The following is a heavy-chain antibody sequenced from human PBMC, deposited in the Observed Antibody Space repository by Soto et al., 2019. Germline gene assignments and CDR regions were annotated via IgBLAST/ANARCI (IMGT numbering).Heavy chain of an antibody. CDR2: VSGSGGST. CDR3: AKHSSSDLNFDY. V-gene: IGHV3-23*01. CDR1: GFTFSSYA. Sequence: EVQLLESGGGLVQPGGSLRLSCAASGFTFSSYAMSWVRQAPGKGLEWVSAVSGSGGSTYYADSVKGRFTISRDNSKNTLYLQMNSLRAEDTAVYYCAKHSSSDLNFDYWGQGTLVTVSS. D-gene: IGHD6-6*01. J-gene: IGHJ4*02.